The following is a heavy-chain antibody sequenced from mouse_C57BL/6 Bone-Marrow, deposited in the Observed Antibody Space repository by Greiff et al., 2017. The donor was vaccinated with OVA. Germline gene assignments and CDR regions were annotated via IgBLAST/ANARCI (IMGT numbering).Heavy chain of an antibody. V-gene: IGHV1-42*01. J-gene: IGHJ3*01. CDR2: INPSTGGT. CDR1: GYSFTGYY. Sequence: VQLQQSGPELVKPGASVKISCKASGYSFTGYYMNWVKQSPEKSLEWLGEINPSTGGTTYNQKFKAKATLTVDESSSTAYMQLKSLTSEDSAVYYCARGGTSPFAYWGQGTLVTVSA. CDR3: ARGGTSPFAY. D-gene: IGHD4-1*01.